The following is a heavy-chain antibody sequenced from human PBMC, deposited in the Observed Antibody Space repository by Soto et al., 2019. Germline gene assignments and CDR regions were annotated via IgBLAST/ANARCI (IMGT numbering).Heavy chain of an antibody. Sequence: PSETLSLTXTVSGGSISSGNYYWSWIRQPPGKGLEWIGYIYYSGSTYYSPSLKSRVTISVDTSKNQFSLKLSSVTAADTAVYYCAREIYSYGSGSYYNAPRFDPWGQGTLVTVSS. CDR2: IYYSGST. D-gene: IGHD3-10*01. CDR1: GGSISSGNYY. CDR3: AREIYSYGSGSYYNAPRFDP. J-gene: IGHJ5*02. V-gene: IGHV4-30-4*01.